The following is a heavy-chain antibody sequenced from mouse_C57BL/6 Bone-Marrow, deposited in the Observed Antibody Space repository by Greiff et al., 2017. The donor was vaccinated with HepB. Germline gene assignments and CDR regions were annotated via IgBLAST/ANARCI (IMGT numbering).Heavy chain of an antibody. V-gene: IGHV1-64*01. CDR1: GYTFTSYW. Sequence: QVQLQQPGAELVKPGASVKLSCKASGYTFTSYWMHWVKQRPGQGLEWIGMIHPNSGSTNYNEKFKSQATLTVDKSSSTAYMQLSSLTSEDSAVYYCASPYGSSYYYAMDYWGQGTSVTVSS. CDR2: IHPNSGST. D-gene: IGHD1-1*01. CDR3: ASPYGSSYYYAMDY. J-gene: IGHJ4*01.